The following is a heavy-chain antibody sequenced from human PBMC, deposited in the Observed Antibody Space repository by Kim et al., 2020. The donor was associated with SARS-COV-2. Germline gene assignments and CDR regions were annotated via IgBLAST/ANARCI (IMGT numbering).Heavy chain of an antibody. CDR1: GYTFTGYY. Sequence: ASVKVSCKASGYTFTGYYMHWVRQAPGQGLEWMGWINPNSGGTNYAQKFQGRVTMTRDTSISTAYMELSRLRSDDTAVYYCARGYLGSNYDFWSGYPPGDWGQGTLVTVSS. D-gene: IGHD3-3*01. CDR3: ARGYLGSNYDFWSGYPPGD. V-gene: IGHV1-2*02. J-gene: IGHJ4*02. CDR2: INPNSGGT.